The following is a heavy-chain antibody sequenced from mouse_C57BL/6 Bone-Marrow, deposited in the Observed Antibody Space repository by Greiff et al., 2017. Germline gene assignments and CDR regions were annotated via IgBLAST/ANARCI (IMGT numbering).Heavy chain of an antibody. CDR1: GYTFTSYG. V-gene: IGHV1-81*01. Sequence: VKLMESGAELARPGASVKLSCKASGYTFTSYGISWVKQRTGQGLEWIGEIYPRSGNTYYNEKFKGKATLTADKSSSTAYMELRSLTSEDSAVYFCARWLPAWFAYWGQGTLVTVSA. CDR2: IYPRSGNT. J-gene: IGHJ3*01. CDR3: ARWLPAWFAY. D-gene: IGHD2-2*01.